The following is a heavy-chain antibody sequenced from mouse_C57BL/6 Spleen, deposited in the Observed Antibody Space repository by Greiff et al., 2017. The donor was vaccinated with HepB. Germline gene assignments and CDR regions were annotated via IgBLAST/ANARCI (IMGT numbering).Heavy chain of an antibody. J-gene: IGHJ4*01. D-gene: IGHD2-12*01. CDR3: ARDYMGAMDY. CDR2: IYPGDGDT. V-gene: IGHV1-82*01. Sequence: VKLQESGPELVKPGASVKISCKASGYAFSSSWMNWVKQRPGKGLEWIGRIYPGDGDTNYNGKFKGKATLTADKSSSTAYMQLSSQTSEDSAVDFCARDYMGAMDYWGQGTSVTVSS. CDR1: GYAFSSSW.